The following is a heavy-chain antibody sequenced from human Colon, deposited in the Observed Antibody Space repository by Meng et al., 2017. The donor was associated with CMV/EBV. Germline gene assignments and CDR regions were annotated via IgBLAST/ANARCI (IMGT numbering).Heavy chain of an antibody. Sequence: VQLQESGPGLVKPSAPLSLTCTVSDDSISSYYWTWIRQPPGKGLEWIGYIHDSEGTKYKPSLKSRVTISLDMSKSQFSLKLSSVTAADTAVYYCARGGYESGKYLVLDYWGQGALVTVSS. D-gene: IGHD2-2*01. CDR1: DDSISSYY. CDR3: ARGGYESGKYLVLDY. V-gene: IGHV4-59*01. CDR2: IHDSEGT. J-gene: IGHJ4*02.